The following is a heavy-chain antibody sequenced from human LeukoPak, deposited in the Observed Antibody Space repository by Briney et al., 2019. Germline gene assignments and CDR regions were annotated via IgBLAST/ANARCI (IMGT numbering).Heavy chain of an antibody. CDR3: AREGGFGELLYYDY. V-gene: IGHV3-7*01. CDR1: GFTFSSYW. Sequence: GGSLRLSCAASGFTFSSYWMSWVRQAPGKGLEWVANIKQDGSEKYYVDSVKGRFTISRDNAKNSLYLQMNSLRAEDTAVYYCAREGGFGELLYYDYWGQGTLVTVSS. CDR2: IKQDGSEK. D-gene: IGHD3-10*01. J-gene: IGHJ4*02.